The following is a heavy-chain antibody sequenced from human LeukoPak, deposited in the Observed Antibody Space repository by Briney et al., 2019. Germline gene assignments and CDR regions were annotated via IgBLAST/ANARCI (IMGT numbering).Heavy chain of an antibody. Sequence: PGGSLRLSCAASGFTFSTYAMSWVRQAPGKGLEWVSTIGGSGGGTYYAESVKGRFIISRDTSKNTPFLQMNSLRAEDTALYYCARNDFGSGWLGDYWGQGTLVTVSS. V-gene: IGHV3-23*01. CDR2: IGGSGGGT. D-gene: IGHD6-19*01. J-gene: IGHJ4*02. CDR3: ARNDFGSGWLGDY. CDR1: GFTFSTYA.